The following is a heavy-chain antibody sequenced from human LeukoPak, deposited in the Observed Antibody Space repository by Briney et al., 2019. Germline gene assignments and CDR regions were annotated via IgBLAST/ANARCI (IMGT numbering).Heavy chain of an antibody. CDR2: IYYSGST. J-gene: IGHJ5*01. CDR3: ARETHYYYDSSGHYDS. D-gene: IGHD3-22*01. CDR1: GGSISNYY. V-gene: IGHV4-59*01. Sequence: PSETLSLTCTVSGGSISNYYWSWIRQPPGKGLEWIGYIYYSGSTSYSPSLKSRVTISVDTSKNQFSLKLSSVTAADTAVYYCARETHYYYDSSGHYDSWGQGTLVTVSS.